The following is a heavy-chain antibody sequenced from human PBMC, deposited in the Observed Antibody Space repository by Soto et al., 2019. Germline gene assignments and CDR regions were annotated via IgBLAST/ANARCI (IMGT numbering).Heavy chain of an antibody. CDR2: MNPNSGNT. D-gene: IGHD6-13*01. J-gene: IGHJ4*02. Sequence: QVQLVQSGAEVKKPGASVKVSCKASGYTFTSYDINWVRQATGQGLEWMGWMNPNSGNTNYAQKLQGRVTMSRNTSIRTAYMELSSLRSEDTAVYYCARGHSSSWYVCDYWGQGTLVTVSS. V-gene: IGHV1-8*01. CDR3: ARGHSSSWYVCDY. CDR1: GYTFTSYD.